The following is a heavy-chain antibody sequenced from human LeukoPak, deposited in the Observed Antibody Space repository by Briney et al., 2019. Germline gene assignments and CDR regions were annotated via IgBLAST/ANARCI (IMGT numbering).Heavy chain of an antibody. CDR1: GFTVSSNY. CDR3: ARDVAGPGSH. V-gene: IGHV3-66*01. Sequence: PGGSLRLSCAASGFTVSSNYMSWVRQAPGKGLEWVSVIYSGGSTYYADSVKGRFTISRDNAKNTLYLQMNSLRAEDSAVYYCARDVAGPGSHWGPGTLVTVSS. CDR2: IYSGGST. J-gene: IGHJ4*02. D-gene: IGHD3-10*01.